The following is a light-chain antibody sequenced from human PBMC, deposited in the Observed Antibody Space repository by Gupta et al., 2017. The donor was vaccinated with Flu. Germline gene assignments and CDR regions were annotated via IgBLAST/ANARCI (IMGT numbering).Light chain of an antibody. V-gene: IGKV1-5*03. Sequence: VGDRVTITCRASQSIRNWLAWYQQKPGKAPNLLIYKASSLESGVPSRFSGSGSGTEFTLTISSLQPDDFATYYCQQSDTYSGTFGQGTKLE. CDR3: QQSDTYSGT. CDR2: KAS. J-gene: IGKJ2*01. CDR1: QSIRNW.